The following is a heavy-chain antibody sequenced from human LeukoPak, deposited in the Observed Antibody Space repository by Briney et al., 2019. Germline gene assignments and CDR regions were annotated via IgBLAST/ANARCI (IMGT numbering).Heavy chain of an antibody. J-gene: IGHJ4*02. V-gene: IGHV4-59*01. CDR2: IYNSGST. Sequence: SETLSLTCTVSGGSISSYYWNWIRQPPGKGLEWIRYIYNSGSTNYNPSLKSRVTISVDTSKNQFSLKVNSVTAADTAVYYCARGGCSSTSCPPPGFDYWGQGSLVTVSS. D-gene: IGHD2-2*01. CDR1: GGSISSYY. CDR3: ARGGCSSTSCPPPGFDY.